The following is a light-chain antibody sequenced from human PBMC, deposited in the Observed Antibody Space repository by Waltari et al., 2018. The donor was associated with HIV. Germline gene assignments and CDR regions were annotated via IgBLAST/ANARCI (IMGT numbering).Light chain of an antibody. Sequence: QSVLTQSPSTSASPGQRVTISCFGTTSTIGNTLLSWYQRLPGTAPTLLIFRNKQRPSVVPHRFSGSKSDTSASLVSSVLRSEDEAEYFCVVWDGSLSAWLFGGGTKVAVL. V-gene: IGLV1-47*01. CDR3: VVWDGSLSAWL. CDR2: RNK. CDR1: TSTIGNTL. J-gene: IGLJ3*02.